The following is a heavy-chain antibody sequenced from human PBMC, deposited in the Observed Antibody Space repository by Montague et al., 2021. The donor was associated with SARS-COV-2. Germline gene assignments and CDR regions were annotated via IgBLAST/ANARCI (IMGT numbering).Heavy chain of an antibody. D-gene: IGHD3-10*01. CDR3: ARGMIRGVTTPFDY. V-gene: IGHV4-39*02. J-gene: IGHJ4*02. Sequence: SETRSLTCSVSSGSIISSGYYWGWIRQPPGKELEWIGNIDYSGTTXYXXXXQXRGTISVDTSKNHLSLRLSSVTAADTAVYFCARGMIRGVTTPFDYWGQGSQVTVSS. CDR1: SGSIISSGYY. CDR2: IDYSGTT.